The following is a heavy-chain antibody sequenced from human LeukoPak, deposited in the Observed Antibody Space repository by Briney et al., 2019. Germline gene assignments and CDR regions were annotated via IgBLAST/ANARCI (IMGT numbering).Heavy chain of an antibody. CDR3: ARDDPYGGYIDY. D-gene: IGHD4-23*01. J-gene: IGHJ4*02. Sequence: GRSLRLSCAASGFTFSSYAMHWVRQAPGKGLEWVAVISYDGSNKYYADSVKGRFTISRDNSKNTLYLQMNSLRAEDTAVYYCARDDPYGGYIDYWGQGTLVTVSS. V-gene: IGHV3-30*04. CDR1: GFTFSSYA. CDR2: ISYDGSNK.